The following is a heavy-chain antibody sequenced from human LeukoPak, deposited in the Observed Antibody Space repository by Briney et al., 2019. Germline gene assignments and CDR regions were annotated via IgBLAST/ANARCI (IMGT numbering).Heavy chain of an antibody. V-gene: IGHV1-8*01. J-gene: IGHJ3*02. CDR2: MNPNSGNT. CDR1: GYTFASYD. D-gene: IGHD3-22*01. Sequence: GASVKVSCKASGYTFASYDINWVRHATGQGLEWMGWMNPNSGNTGYAQKFQGRVTMTRNTSISTAYMELSSLRSEDTAMYYGARKKDYYDSSGYYFVAFDIWGQGTVVTVSS. CDR3: ARKKDYYDSSGYYFVAFDI.